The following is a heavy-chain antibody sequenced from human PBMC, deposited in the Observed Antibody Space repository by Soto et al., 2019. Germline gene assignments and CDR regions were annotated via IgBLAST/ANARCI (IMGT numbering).Heavy chain of an antibody. V-gene: IGHV1-69*13. J-gene: IGHJ5*02. CDR1: GGTFSSYA. CDR3: ARSVEVAAMVFVSWFDP. CDR2: IIPIFGTA. D-gene: IGHD5-18*01. Sequence: VASVKVSCKASGGTFSSYAISWVRQAPGQGLEWMGGIIPIFGTANYAQKFQGRVTITADESTSTAYMELSSLRSEDTAVYYCARSVEVAAMVFVSWFDPWGQGTVVTVSS.